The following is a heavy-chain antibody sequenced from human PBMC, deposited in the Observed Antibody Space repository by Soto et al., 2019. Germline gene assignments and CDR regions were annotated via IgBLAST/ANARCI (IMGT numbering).Heavy chain of an antibody. CDR1: GGSFSGYY. CDR2: IKHSGST. V-gene: IGHV4-34*01. Sequence: QVQLQQWGAGLLKPSETLSLTCAVYGGSFSGYYWSWIRQPPGKGLEWIGQIKHSGSTNYNPSLKSRVTISVDTSNDQVSLKLSSVTAADTAVYYCARSEEVIYFDYWGQGTLVTVSS. CDR3: ARSEEVIYFDY. D-gene: IGHD3-22*01. J-gene: IGHJ4*02.